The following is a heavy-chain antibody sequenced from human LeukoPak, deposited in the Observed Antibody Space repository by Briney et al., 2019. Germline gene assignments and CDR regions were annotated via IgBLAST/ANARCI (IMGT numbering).Heavy chain of an antibody. J-gene: IGHJ4*02. D-gene: IGHD3-22*01. Sequence: PSETLSLTCSVSGGSISFGDFYWNWIRQPPGKGLEWIGYMYDSGSTYYKPSLKSRVSMSVDTSKNQFTLKLTSVTAADTAVYYCARGSRYYYGSSGEYWGRGTLATVSS. CDR2: MYDSGST. CDR3: ARGSRYYYGSSGEY. V-gene: IGHV4-30-4*01. CDR1: GGSISFGDFY.